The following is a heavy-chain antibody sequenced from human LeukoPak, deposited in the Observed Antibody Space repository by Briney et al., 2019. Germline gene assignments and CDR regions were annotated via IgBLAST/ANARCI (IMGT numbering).Heavy chain of an antibody. Sequence: GASVKVSCKASGYTFTGYYMHWVRQAPGQGLEWMGWINPNSGGTNYAQKFQGRVTMTRDTSISTAYMELSRLRSDDTAVYYCARGPARRLSIAAAGVEYFQHWGQGTLVTVSS. J-gene: IGHJ1*01. CDR1: GYTFTGYY. CDR3: ARGPARRLSIAAAGVEYFQH. D-gene: IGHD6-13*01. CDR2: INPNSGGT. V-gene: IGHV1-2*02.